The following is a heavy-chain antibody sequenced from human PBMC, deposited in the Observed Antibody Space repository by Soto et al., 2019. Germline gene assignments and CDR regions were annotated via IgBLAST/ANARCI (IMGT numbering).Heavy chain of an antibody. J-gene: IGHJ5*02. CDR3: AKDAGGWFDP. CDR2: ISYDGSNN. Sequence: QVQLVESGGGVVQPGRSLRLSCAASGFTFSSYGMHWVRQAPGKGLEWVAVISYDGSNNYYADSVKGRFTISRDNSKNTLYLQMNSLRAEDTAVYYCAKDAGGWFDPWGQGTLVTVSS. D-gene: IGHD3-10*01. CDR1: GFTFSSYG. V-gene: IGHV3-30*18.